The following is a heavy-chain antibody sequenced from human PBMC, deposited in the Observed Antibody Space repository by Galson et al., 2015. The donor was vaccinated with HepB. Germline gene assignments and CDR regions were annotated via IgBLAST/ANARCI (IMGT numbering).Heavy chain of an antibody. CDR3: AKDRYTAMVTGASDY. J-gene: IGHJ4*02. CDR2: ISGSGGST. V-gene: IGHV3-23*01. Sequence: SLRLSCAASGFTFSSYAMSWVRQAPGKGLEWVSGISGSGGSTYYADSVKGRFTISRDNSKNTLYLQMNSLRAEDTAVYYCAKDRYTAMVTGASDYWGQGTLVSVSS. D-gene: IGHD5-18*01. CDR1: GFTFSSYA.